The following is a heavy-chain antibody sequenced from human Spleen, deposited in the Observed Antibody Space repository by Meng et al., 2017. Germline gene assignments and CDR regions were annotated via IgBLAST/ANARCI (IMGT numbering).Heavy chain of an antibody. D-gene: IGHD6-13*01. V-gene: IGHV3-23*01. Sequence: GESLKISCAASGFTFANFAMNWVRQAPGKGLEWVSGLTGRRHSTYYADSVKGRFTISRDNAKNTLYLQMNSLRAEDTAVYYCARDLGGIFAYWGQGALVTVSS. CDR1: GFTFANFA. CDR2: LTGRRHST. J-gene: IGHJ4*02. CDR3: ARDLGGIFAY.